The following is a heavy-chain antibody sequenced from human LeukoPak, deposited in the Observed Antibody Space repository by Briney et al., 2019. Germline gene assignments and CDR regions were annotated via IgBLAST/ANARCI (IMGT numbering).Heavy chain of an antibody. CDR2: MSGGGLST. CDR3: AKDRISGQGGAGLILDY. J-gene: IGHJ4*02. Sequence: GGSLRLSCGAPDSNIGTYAVTWVRQVPGKGLEWVSGMSGGGLSTYYARSVKGRFTISRDTSKNTFYLEMNSLGADDTALYYCAKDRISGQGGAGLILDYWGQGILVTVSS. CDR1: DSNIGTYA. D-gene: IGHD3-16*01. V-gene: IGHV3-23*01.